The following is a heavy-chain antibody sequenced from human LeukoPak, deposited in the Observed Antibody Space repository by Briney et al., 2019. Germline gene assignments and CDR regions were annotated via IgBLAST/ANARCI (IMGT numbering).Heavy chain of an antibody. CDR3: AKGVLWFGTDDAFDI. J-gene: IGHJ3*02. Sequence: GGSLRLSCAASGFTVSSNYMSWVRQAPGKGLEWVAVIYSGGSTYYADSVKGRFTISRDNSKNTLDLQMNSLRAEDTAVYYCAKGVLWFGTDDAFDIWGQGTMVTVSS. V-gene: IGHV3-53*05. D-gene: IGHD3-10*01. CDR2: IYSGGST. CDR1: GFTVSSNY.